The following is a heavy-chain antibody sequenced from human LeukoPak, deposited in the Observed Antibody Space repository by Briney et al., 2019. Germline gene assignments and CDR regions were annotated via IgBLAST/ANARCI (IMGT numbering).Heavy chain of an antibody. CDR3: ATCRDLRWCDAFDI. J-gene: IGHJ3*02. Sequence: SVKDSCKASGGTFRSYAISWVRQAPGQGLEWMGGIIPIFGTANYAQKFQGRVTITADESTSTAYMELSSLRSEDTAVYYCATCRDLRWCDAFDIWGQGTMVTVSS. V-gene: IGHV1-69*13. CDR1: GGTFRSYA. D-gene: IGHD4-23*01. CDR2: IIPIFGTA.